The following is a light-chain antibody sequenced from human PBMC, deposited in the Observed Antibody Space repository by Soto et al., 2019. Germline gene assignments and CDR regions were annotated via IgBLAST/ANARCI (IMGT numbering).Light chain of an antibody. Sequence: QSVLTQPPSASGSPGQSVTISCTGTSSDVGGYNYVSWYQQHPGKAPNLMIYEVTKRPSGVPDRFSGSKSGNTASLTVSGLLAEDEADYYCSSHAGIINVVFGGGTKLTVL. V-gene: IGLV2-8*01. CDR2: EVT. J-gene: IGLJ3*02. CDR3: SSHAGIINVV. CDR1: SSDVGGYNY.